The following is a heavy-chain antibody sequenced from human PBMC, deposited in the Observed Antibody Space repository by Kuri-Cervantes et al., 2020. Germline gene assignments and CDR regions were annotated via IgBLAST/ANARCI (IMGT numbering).Heavy chain of an antibody. J-gene: IGHJ6*03. CDR2: IYHSGST. Sequence: SETLSLTCAVSGYSISSGYYWSWIRQPPGKGLEWIGSIYHSGSTYYNPSLKSRVTISVDTSKNQFSLKLSSVTAADTAVYYCARGAPVIVTDDYYDDARNADYSYYYMDVWGKGTTVTVSS. V-gene: IGHV4-38-2*01. CDR3: ARGAPVIVTDDYYDDARNADYSYYYMDV. CDR1: GYSISSGYY. D-gene: IGHD3-22*01.